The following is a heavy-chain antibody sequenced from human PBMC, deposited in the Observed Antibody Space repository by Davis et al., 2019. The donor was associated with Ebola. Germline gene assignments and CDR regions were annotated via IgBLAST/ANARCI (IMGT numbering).Heavy chain of an antibody. CDR2: ISAYNGNT. D-gene: IGHD3-10*01. Sequence: SVTVSCKASGYTFTSYGISWVRQAPGQGLEWMGWISAYNGNTNYAQKLQGRVTMTTDTSTSTAYMELRSLRSDDTAVYYCASGITMVQGVTPFDYWGQGTLVTVSS. CDR1: GYTFTSYG. CDR3: ASGITMVQGVTPFDY. J-gene: IGHJ4*02. V-gene: IGHV1-18*01.